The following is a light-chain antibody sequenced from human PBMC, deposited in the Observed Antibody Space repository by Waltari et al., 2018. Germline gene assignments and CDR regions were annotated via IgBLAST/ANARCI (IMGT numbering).Light chain of an antibody. J-gene: IGKJ1*01. CDR1: QSIRSW. CDR2: KAS. Sequence: DIQMTQSPSTLSASVGDRVIITCRASQSIRSWLAWYQQKPGKAPKLLIYKASSLESGVPSRFSGSGSGTEFTLTISSLQPDDFATYYCQQYNSYWTFGQGTKVEIK. V-gene: IGKV1-5*03. CDR3: QQYNSYWT.